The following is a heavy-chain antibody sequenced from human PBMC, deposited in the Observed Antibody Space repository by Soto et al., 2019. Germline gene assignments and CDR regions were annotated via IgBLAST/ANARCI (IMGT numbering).Heavy chain of an antibody. CDR2: IYNSVTT. CDR1: GASTSRSY. J-gene: IGHJ5*02. CDR3: ARGVEVRRVLRWCEH. D-gene: IGHD3-10*01. Sequence: SETLSLTCTVSGASTSRSYWSWIRRPPGKGLEYIGFIYNSVTTNYSPSLKSRATILVYTSKSQLSLKLTSVTAADTAVYYCARGVEVRRVLRWCEHWGQGNLVNVSS. V-gene: IGHV4-59*01.